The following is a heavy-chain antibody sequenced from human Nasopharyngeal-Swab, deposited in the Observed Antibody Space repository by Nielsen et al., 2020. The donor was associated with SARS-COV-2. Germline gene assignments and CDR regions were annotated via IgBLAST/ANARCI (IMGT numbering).Heavy chain of an antibody. V-gene: IGHV3-30-3*01. CDR3: ARASSGSYWSAFDI. D-gene: IGHD1-26*01. CDR1: GFTFSSYA. J-gene: IGHJ3*02. CDR2: ISYDGSNK. Sequence: GESLKISCAASGFTFSSYAMHWVRPAPGKGLEWVAVISYDGSNKYYADSVKGRFTISRDNSKNTLYLQMNSLRAEDMAVYYCARASSGSYWSAFDIWGQGTMVTVSS.